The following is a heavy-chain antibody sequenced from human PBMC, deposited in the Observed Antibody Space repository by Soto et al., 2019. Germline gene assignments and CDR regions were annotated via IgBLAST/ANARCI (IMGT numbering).Heavy chain of an antibody. CDR3: AREYYDFSRGYYTGVFDY. D-gene: IGHD3-3*01. CDR2: TRNKANSYTT. V-gene: IGHV3-72*01. J-gene: IGHJ4*01. Sequence: GGSLRLSCAASGFTFSDHYMDWVRQAPGKGLEWVGRTRNKANSYTTEYAASVKGRFTISRDDSKNSLYLQMNSLKTEDTAVYYCAREYYDFSRGYYTGVFDYWGHGTVVPVFS. CDR1: GFTFSDHY.